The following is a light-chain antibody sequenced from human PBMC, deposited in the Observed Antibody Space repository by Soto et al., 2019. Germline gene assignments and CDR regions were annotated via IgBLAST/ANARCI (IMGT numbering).Light chain of an antibody. V-gene: IGLV1-44*01. CDR2: TTY. CDR1: DSNIGSFT. J-gene: IGLJ1*01. CDR3: ASWDDSLSGFV. Sequence: QSVLTQPPSASGTPGQRVTISCSGSDSNIGSFTVRWYQQVPGTAPKPLIHTTYQRPSGVPDRFSGSKSGTSGSLAISGLQPEDEADYYCASWDDSLSGFVFGTGTKVTVL.